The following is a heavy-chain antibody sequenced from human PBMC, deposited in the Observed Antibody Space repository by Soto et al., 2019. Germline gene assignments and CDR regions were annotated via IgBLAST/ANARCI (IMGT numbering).Heavy chain of an antibody. CDR1: GFTFSSYG. J-gene: IGHJ6*02. D-gene: IGHD5-12*01. CDR3: ARDLAPTGLATRGWYYYGMDV. CDR2: IWYDGSNK. V-gene: IGHV3-33*01. Sequence: VGSLRLSCAASGFTFSSYGMHWVRQAPGKGLEWVAVIWYDGSNKYYADSVKGRFTISRDNSKNTLYLQMNSLRAEDTAVYYCARDLAPTGLATRGWYYYGMDVWGQGTTVTVSS.